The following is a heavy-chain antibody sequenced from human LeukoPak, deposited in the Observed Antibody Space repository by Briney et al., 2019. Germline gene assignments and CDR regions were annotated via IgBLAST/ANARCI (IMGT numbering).Heavy chain of an antibody. CDR2: IKQDGSEK. Sequence: GGSLRLSCAASGFTFSSYGMSWVRQAPGKGLEWVANIKQDGSEKYYVDSVKGRFTISRDNAKNSLYLQMNSLRAEDTAVYYCAGTVAAAFDYWGQGTLVTVSS. D-gene: IGHD6-13*01. V-gene: IGHV3-7*01. CDR3: AGTVAAAFDY. CDR1: GFTFSSYG. J-gene: IGHJ4*02.